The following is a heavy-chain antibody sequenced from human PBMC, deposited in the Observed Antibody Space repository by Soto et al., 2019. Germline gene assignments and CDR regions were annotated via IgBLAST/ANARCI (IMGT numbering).Heavy chain of an antibody. J-gene: IGHJ4*02. D-gene: IGHD1-26*01. V-gene: IGHV3-11*01. CDR2: IVSSGNTI. Sequence: GGSLRLSCAASGFTFSDYYMSWIRQAPGKGLEWVSYIVSSGNTIYYADSVRGRFTISKDNAKNSLYLQMNSLRAEDTAVYYCAREAIATHNFDYWGQGTLVTVSS. CDR1: GFTFSDYY. CDR3: AREAIATHNFDY.